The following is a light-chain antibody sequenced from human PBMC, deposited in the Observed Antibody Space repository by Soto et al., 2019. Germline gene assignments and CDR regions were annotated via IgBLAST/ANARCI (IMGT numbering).Light chain of an antibody. CDR3: QQANSYPPIT. J-gene: IGKJ5*01. V-gene: IGKV1-6*01. CDR1: QDIRSD. Sequence: ALQMTQSPSTLSASVGDRVTVTCRASQDIRSDVGWYQQKPGQAPKVLMYAASRFHSGGPSRCSGSGSGTDFTLTTSSLQPEDFATYYCQQANSYPPITFGQGTRLEIK. CDR2: AAS.